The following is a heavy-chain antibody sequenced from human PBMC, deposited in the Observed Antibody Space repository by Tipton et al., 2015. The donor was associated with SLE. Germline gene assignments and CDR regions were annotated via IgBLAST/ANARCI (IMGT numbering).Heavy chain of an antibody. CDR1: GFTFSNFW. CDR2: IYTDGSRI. J-gene: IGHJ4*02. V-gene: IGHV3-74*01. CDR3: ARGLLSDYGIDS. D-gene: IGHD4-17*01. Sequence: SLRLSCAASGFTFSNFWMHCVRQAPGKGLVWVSRIYTDGSRIHYADSVKGRFTISRDNAKNTLYLQMNSLRAEDTAVYYCARGLLSDYGIDSWGQGTLVTVSS.